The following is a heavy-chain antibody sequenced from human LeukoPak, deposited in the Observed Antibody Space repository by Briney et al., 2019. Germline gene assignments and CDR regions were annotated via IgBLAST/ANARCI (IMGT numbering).Heavy chain of an antibody. J-gene: IGHJ6*02. CDR3: ARDTGEDTAMVSLYNYYGLDV. Sequence: ASVKVSCKASGYTFTGYYMHWVRQAPGQGLEWMGWINPNSGGTNYAQKFQGRVTMTRDTSISTAYMELSRLRSDDTAVYYCARDTGEDTAMVSLYNYYGLDVWGQGTTVTVAS. D-gene: IGHD5-18*01. V-gene: IGHV1-2*02. CDR1: GYTFTGYY. CDR2: INPNSGGT.